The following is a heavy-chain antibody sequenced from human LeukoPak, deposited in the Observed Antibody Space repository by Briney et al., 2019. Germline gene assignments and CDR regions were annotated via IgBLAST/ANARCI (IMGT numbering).Heavy chain of an antibody. CDR2: ISSSGSTI. V-gene: IGHV3-48*03. CDR3: VRVGYSGSYYY. D-gene: IGHD1-26*01. J-gene: IGHJ4*02. Sequence: PGGSLRLSCAASGFTFSSYEMNWVRQAPGKGLEWVSYISSSGSTIYYADSVKGRFTISRDNAKNSLYLQMNSLRAEDTAVYYCVRVGYSGSYYYWGQGTLVTASS. CDR1: GFTFSSYE.